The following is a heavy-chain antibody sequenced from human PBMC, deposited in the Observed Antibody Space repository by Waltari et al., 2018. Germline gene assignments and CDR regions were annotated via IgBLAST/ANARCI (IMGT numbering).Heavy chain of an antibody. CDR1: GGSFSTSA. D-gene: IGHD6-19*01. V-gene: IGHV1-69*01. CDR2: ITPVFNTP. J-gene: IGHJ1*01. Sequence: QVQVVQSGAEVKRPGVSVKVSCKASGGSFSTSAMSWVRQAPGQGLEWMGGITPVFNTPTYARNLQGRVSITADESTETVYMELRSLTSDDTALYYCARAVTGKEYFPYWGQGTLVVVSS. CDR3: ARAVTGKEYFPY.